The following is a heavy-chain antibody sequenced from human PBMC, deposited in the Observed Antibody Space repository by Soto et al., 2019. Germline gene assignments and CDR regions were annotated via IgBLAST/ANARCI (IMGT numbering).Heavy chain of an antibody. CDR2: INDYGTTI. V-gene: IGHV3-74*01. Sequence: PGGSLRLSCAASGFNLGSYWMHWVRQAPGKGLVWVSRINDYGTTINYAESVEGRFTISRDDAKSEVYLQMNNLRAEDTDVYYCARGGLEHFDYWGQGALVTVSS. D-gene: IGHD1-1*01. CDR1: GFNLGSYW. CDR3: ARGGLEHFDY. J-gene: IGHJ4*02.